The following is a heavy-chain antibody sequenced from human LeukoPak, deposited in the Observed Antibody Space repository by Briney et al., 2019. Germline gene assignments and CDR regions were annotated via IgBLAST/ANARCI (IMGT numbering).Heavy chain of an antibody. D-gene: IGHD6-19*01. CDR1: GYTFTTYG. V-gene: IGHV1-18*01. J-gene: IGHJ6*02. Sequence: ASVKVSCRASGYTFTTYGISWARQAPGQGLEWMGWIKTYNGDTNSAQKFQDRIIMSTDKSTGTAYMELRSLRSDDTAVYYCAKDGGQQWLTNYYSYGMDVWGQGTSVIVSS. CDR3: AKDGGQQWLTNYYSYGMDV. CDR2: IKTYNGDT.